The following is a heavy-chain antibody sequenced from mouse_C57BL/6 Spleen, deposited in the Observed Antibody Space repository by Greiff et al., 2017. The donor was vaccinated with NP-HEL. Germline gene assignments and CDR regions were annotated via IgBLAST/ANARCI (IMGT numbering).Heavy chain of an antibody. CDR2: IDPSDSYT. V-gene: IGHV1-50*01. J-gene: IGHJ4*01. CDR1: GYTFTSYW. Sequence: QVQLKQPGAELVKPGASVKLSCKASGYTFTSYWMQWVKQRPGQGLEWIGEIDPSDSYTNYNQKFKGKATLTVDTSSSTAYMQLSSLTSEDSAVYFCARKGDGRYAMDYWGQGTSVTVSS. D-gene: IGHD1-2*01. CDR3: ARKGDGRYAMDY.